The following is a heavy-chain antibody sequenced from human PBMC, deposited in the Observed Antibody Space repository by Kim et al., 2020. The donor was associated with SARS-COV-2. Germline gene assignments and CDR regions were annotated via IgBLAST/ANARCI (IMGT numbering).Heavy chain of an antibody. V-gene: IGHV3-23*01. J-gene: IGHJ6*02. CDR3: AKGLHGVRYYGMDV. Sequence: ADSVKGRFTVSRDNSKNTLDLHLSSLRGEDTAVYYCAKGLHGVRYYGMDVWGQGTTVSVSS. D-gene: IGHD2-8*01.